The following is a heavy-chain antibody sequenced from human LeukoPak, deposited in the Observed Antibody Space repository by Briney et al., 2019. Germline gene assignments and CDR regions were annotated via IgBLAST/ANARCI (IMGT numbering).Heavy chain of an antibody. CDR2: INHSGST. CDR1: GGSFSGYY. J-gene: IGHJ4*02. Sequence: PSETLSLTCAVSGGSFSGYYWSWIRQPPGKGLEWIGEINHSGSTNYNPSLKRRVTLSVDASKNQFSLKLSSVTAADTAVYYCAREDRQIWRNRGFDYWGQGTLVTVSS. CDR3: AREDRQIWRNRGFDY. D-gene: IGHD5-18*01. V-gene: IGHV4-34*01.